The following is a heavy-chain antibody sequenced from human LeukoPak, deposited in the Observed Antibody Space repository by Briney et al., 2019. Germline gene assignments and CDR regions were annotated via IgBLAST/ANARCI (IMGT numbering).Heavy chain of an antibody. Sequence: SVNVSCKASGGTFSSYAINWVRQAPGQGLEWMGRIIPILGIANYAQKFQGRVTITADKSTRTAYMELSSLRSEDTAVYYCARGGSGALGSGRRYYFDYGGEGTLVTVSS. D-gene: IGHD1-26*01. CDR2: IIPILGIA. V-gene: IGHV1-69*04. CDR1: GGTFSSYA. J-gene: IGHJ4*02. CDR3: ARGGSGALGSGRRYYFDY.